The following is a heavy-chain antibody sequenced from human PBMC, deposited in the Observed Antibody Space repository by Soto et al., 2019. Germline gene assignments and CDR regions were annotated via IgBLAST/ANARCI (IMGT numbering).Heavy chain of an antibody. J-gene: IGHJ3*02. CDR3: ARDLDDSSGLGAFDI. V-gene: IGHV3-11*06. CDR1: GFTFSDSY. CDR2: ISSSSSYT. Sequence: GGSLRLSCAASGFTFSDSYMSWIRQAPGKGLEWVSYISSSSSYTNYADSVKGRFTISRDNAKNSLYLQMNILRAEDTAVYYCARDLDDSSGLGAFDIWGQGTMVTVSS. D-gene: IGHD3-22*01.